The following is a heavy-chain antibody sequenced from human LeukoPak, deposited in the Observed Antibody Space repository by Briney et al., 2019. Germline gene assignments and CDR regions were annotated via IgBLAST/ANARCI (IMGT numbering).Heavy chain of an antibody. V-gene: IGHV3-23*01. CDR1: GFTFSSYA. D-gene: IGHD1-26*01. CDR2: ISGSGTNT. Sequence: GGSLRLSCAASGFTFSSYAMNWVRQAPGKGLEWVSIISGSGTNTYYADSVKGRFTISRDNSKNTLYLQMNSLRAEDTAVYYCARVLGRVGATRYYFDYWGQGTLVTVSS. CDR3: ARVLGRVGATRYYFDY. J-gene: IGHJ4*02.